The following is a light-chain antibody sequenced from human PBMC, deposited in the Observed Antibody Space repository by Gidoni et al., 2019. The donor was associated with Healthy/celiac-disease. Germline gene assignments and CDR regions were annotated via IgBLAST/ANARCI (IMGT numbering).Light chain of an antibody. CDR2: DAS. V-gene: IGKV1-33*01. CDR3: QQYDNLPFT. CDR1: QDISNY. Sequence: DIQMTQSPSSLSASVGDRVTITCQASQDISNYLNWYQQKPGKAPKLLIYDASNLETGVPSRFSGSGSGTYFTFTISSLQPEDIATYYCQQYDNLPFTFGPGTKVEIK. J-gene: IGKJ3*01.